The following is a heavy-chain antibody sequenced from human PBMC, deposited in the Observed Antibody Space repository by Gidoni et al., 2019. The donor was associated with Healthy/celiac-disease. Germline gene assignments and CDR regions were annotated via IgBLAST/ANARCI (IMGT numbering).Heavy chain of an antibody. CDR2: ISWNSGSI. CDR3: AKGGRYDFWSGPYGFDY. V-gene: IGHV3-9*01. D-gene: IGHD3-3*01. Sequence: EVQLVESGGGLVQPGRSLRLSCAASGFTFDDYAMHWVRQAPGKGLEWVSGISWNSGSIGYADSVKGRFTISRDNAKNSLYLQMNSLRAEDTALYYCAKGGRYDFWSGPYGFDYWGQGTLVTVSS. CDR1: GFTFDDYA. J-gene: IGHJ4*02.